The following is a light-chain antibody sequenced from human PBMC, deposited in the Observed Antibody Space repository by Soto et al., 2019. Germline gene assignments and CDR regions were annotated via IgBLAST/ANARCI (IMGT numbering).Light chain of an antibody. Sequence: DIQVTQSPSSLAASVGDRVTITCRASQAISNFLNWYQKRLGKAPKLLIYDASNLETGVPSRFSGSGSGTDFTFTISSLQPEDIGTYYCQQYDNLPYTFGQGTKLEIK. CDR1: QAISNF. J-gene: IGKJ2*01. CDR2: DAS. CDR3: QQYDNLPYT. V-gene: IGKV1-33*01.